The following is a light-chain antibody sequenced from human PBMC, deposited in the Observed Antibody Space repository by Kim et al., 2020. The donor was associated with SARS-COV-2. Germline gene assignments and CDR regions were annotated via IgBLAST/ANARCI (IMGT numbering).Light chain of an antibody. J-gene: IGKJ5*01. CDR2: GAF. CDR3: QQYGSSPIT. V-gene: IGKV3-20*01. CDR1: QSVSSTY. Sequence: EIVLTQSPGTLSLSPGERATLSCRAGQSVSSTYLGWYQQKPGQAPSLLIYGAFNRATGIPDRSSGSGSGTDFTLTISRLEPEDFAVYYCQQYGSSPITFGQGTRLEIK.